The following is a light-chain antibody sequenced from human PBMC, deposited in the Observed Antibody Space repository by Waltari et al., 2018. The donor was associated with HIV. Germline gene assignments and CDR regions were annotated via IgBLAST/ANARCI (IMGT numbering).Light chain of an antibody. CDR3: CSYVDSDTVL. J-gene: IGLJ2*01. CDR1: SSDVGAYKY. CDR2: AVT. Sequence: QSALTQPPSASGSPGQSVTISCTGTSSDVGAYKYVSWYQQHPGTTPKLIIYAVTKRASGVPDRFSGSNSGNTASLTVSGLQAEDEAHYYCCSYVDSDTVLFGGGTRLTVL. V-gene: IGLV2-8*01.